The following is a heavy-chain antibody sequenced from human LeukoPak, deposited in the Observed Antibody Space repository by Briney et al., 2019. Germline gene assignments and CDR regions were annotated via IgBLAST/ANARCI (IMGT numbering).Heavy chain of an antibody. D-gene: IGHD1-26*01. CDR2: ISRSSDYI. Sequence: GGSLRLSCAASGFTFSSYNMNWVRQAPGKGLEWVSSISRSSDYIYYADSVKGRFTISRDNAENSLYLQMNSLRAEDTAVYYCAREELSYWGQGTLVTVSS. CDR3: AREELSY. J-gene: IGHJ4*02. V-gene: IGHV3-21*01. CDR1: GFTFSSYN.